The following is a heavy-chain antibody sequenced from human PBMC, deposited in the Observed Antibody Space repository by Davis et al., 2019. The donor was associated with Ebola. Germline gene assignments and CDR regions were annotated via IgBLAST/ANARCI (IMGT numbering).Heavy chain of an antibody. CDR2: ISYDGSNK. J-gene: IGHJ3*02. CDR3: ARDSSSWYFGAFDI. V-gene: IGHV3-33*05. D-gene: IGHD6-13*01. Sequence: GESLKISCAASGFTFSSYGMHWVRQAPGKGLEWVAVISYDGSNKYYADSVKGRFTISRDNSKNTLYLQMDSLRSEDTAVYYCARDSSSWYFGAFDIWGQGTMVTVSS. CDR1: GFTFSSYG.